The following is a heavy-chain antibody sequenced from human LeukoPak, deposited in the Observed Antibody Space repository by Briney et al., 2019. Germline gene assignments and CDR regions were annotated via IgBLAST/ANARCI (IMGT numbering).Heavy chain of an antibody. Sequence: PGGSLRLSCATSGFLFSGYYMSWIRQAPGKGLEWVSYISGSGNDISYADSVKGRFTISRDNAKGSLYLQMNSLRAADTAVYYCGTHAGRTGSDDWGQGTLVTVSS. CDR1: GFLFSGYY. D-gene: IGHD3/OR15-3a*01. CDR2: ISGSGNDI. V-gene: IGHV3-11*01. J-gene: IGHJ4*02. CDR3: GTHAGRTGSDD.